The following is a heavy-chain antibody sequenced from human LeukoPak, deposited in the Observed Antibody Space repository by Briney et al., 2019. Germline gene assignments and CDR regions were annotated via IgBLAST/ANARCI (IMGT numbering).Heavy chain of an antibody. CDR2: ISSSGSTI. CDR3: AELGITMIGGV. V-gene: IGHV3-48*03. D-gene: IGHD3-10*02. J-gene: IGHJ6*04. CDR1: GFTFRRYG. Sequence: GGSLRLSCAAAGFTFRRYGMSWVRQAPGKGLEWVSYISSSGSTIYYADSVKGRFTISRDNAKNSLYLQMNSLRAEDTAVYYCAELGITMIGGVWGKGTTVTISS.